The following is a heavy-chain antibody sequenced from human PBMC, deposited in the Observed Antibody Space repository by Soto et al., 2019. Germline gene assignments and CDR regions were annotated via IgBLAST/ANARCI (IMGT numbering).Heavy chain of an antibody. J-gene: IGHJ4*02. V-gene: IGHV3-30-3*01. D-gene: IGHD6-13*01. CDR1: GFTFSSYA. Sequence: QVQLVESGGGVVQPGRSLRLSCAASGFTFSSYAMHWVRQAPGKGLEWVAVISYDGSNKYYADSVKGRFTISRDNSKNTLYLQMNSLRAEDTAVYYCARVGAAAGTGFDYWGQGTLVTVSS. CDR2: ISYDGSNK. CDR3: ARVGAAAGTGFDY.